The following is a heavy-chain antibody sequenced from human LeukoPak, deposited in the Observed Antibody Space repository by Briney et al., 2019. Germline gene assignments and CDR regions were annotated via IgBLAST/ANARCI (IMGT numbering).Heavy chain of an antibody. V-gene: IGHV4-39*07. Sequence: SETLSLTCTVSGGSINSRRYYWGWIRQPPGKGLEWIGSIYYSGRTYYNPSLKSRVTISVDTSKNQFSLKLSSVTAADTAVYYCAREGYYDSSASGAFDIWGPGTMATVSS. D-gene: IGHD3-22*01. CDR3: AREGYYDSSASGAFDI. CDR1: GGSINSRRYY. CDR2: IYYSGRT. J-gene: IGHJ3*02.